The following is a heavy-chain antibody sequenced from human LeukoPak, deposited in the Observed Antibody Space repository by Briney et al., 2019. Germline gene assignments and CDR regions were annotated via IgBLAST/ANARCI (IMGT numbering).Heavy chain of an antibody. Sequence: ASVKVSCKASGYTFTSYGISWVRQAPGQGLEWMGWINPNSGGTNYAQKFQGRVTMTRDTSISTAYMELSRLRSDDTAVYYCARVPYHYDFWSGNSETWFDPWGQGTLVTVSS. CDR3: ARVPYHYDFWSGNSETWFDP. V-gene: IGHV1-2*02. CDR2: INPNSGGT. J-gene: IGHJ5*02. CDR1: GYTFTSYG. D-gene: IGHD3-3*01.